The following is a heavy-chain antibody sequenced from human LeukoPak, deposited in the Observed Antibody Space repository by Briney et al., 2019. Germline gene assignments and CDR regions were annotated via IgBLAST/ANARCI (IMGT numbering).Heavy chain of an antibody. CDR2: ISSSDI. J-gene: IGHJ4*02. Sequence: GGSLRLSCAASGFTFSSYSMNWVRQAPGKGLEWLSYISSSDISYADSVKGRFTISRDNAKNSLYLQMNSLRDEDTAVYYCARDRNWGFDYWGQGTLLTVSS. V-gene: IGHV3-48*02. D-gene: IGHD7-27*01. CDR1: GFTFSSYS. CDR3: ARDRNWGFDY.